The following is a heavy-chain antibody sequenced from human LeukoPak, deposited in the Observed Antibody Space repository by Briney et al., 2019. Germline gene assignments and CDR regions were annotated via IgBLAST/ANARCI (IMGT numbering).Heavy chain of an antibody. CDR2: ISPKSDFI. D-gene: IGHD2-2*01. CDR1: GFSFNYYD. Sequence: PGGSLRLSCAGSGFSFNYYDMNRVRQAPGKGLEWVSSISPKSDFIYYSDSVRGRFTISRDNAENSLYLQMNSLRAEDTAVYYCARADCSSSTCYLRRSWFDPWGQGTLVTVSS. CDR3: ARADCSSSTCYLRRSWFDP. V-gene: IGHV3-21*01. J-gene: IGHJ5*02.